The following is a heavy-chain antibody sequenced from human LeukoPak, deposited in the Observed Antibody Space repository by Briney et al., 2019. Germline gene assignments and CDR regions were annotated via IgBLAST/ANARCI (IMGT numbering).Heavy chain of an antibody. CDR3: ARGGQWLVPYYFGY. D-gene: IGHD6-19*01. J-gene: IGHJ4*02. CDR2: ISSSSSYI. V-gene: IGHV3-21*01. CDR1: GFTFSSYS. Sequence: GGSLRLSCAASGFTFSSYSMNWVRQAPGKGLEWVSSISSSSSYIYYADSVKGRFTISRDNAKNSLYLQMNSLRAEDTAVYYCARGGQWLVPYYFGYWGQGTLVTVSS.